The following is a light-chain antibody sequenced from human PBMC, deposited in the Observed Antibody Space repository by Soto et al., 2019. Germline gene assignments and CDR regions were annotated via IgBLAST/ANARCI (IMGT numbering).Light chain of an antibody. Sequence: DIQMTQSPSTLSASVGDRVTITCRASQSISSWLAWYQQKPGKAPKLLIYKASSLESGVPSRFSGSGSGTEFTLTISSLQPEDFASYYCQQLNTYPWTFGQGTKVDIK. V-gene: IGKV1-5*03. CDR2: KAS. CDR3: QQLNTYPWT. J-gene: IGKJ1*01. CDR1: QSISSW.